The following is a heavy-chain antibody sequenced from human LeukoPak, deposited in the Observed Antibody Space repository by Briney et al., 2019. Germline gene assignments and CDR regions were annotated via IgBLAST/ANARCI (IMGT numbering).Heavy chain of an antibody. CDR1: GFTFSSYW. V-gene: IGHV3-74*01. CDR2: INSDGSST. Sequence: GGSLRLSCAASGFTFSSYWVHWVRQAPGKGLVWVSRINSDGSSTSYADSVKGRFTISRDNAKNTLYLQMNSLRAEDTAVYYCARDITMIVVSNWFDPWGQGTLVTVSS. D-gene: IGHD3-22*01. J-gene: IGHJ5*02. CDR3: ARDITMIVVSNWFDP.